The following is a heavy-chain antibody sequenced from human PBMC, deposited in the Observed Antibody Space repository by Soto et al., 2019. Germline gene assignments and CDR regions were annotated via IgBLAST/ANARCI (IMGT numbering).Heavy chain of an antibody. CDR1: GGSINSYY. D-gene: IGHD5-18*01. CDR3: ARADETAMVAKYYFDS. V-gene: IGHV4-59*08. Sequence: SETRSLTCTVSGGSINSYYWSWIRQPPGKGLEWIGYIYYSGSTNYNPSLKSRVTISGDTSKNQFSLKLSSVSAADTAVYYCARADETAMVAKYYFDSWGQGNLVTVSS. J-gene: IGHJ4*02. CDR2: IYYSGST.